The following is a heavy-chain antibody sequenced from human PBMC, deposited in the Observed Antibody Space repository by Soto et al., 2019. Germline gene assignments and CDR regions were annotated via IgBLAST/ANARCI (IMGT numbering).Heavy chain of an antibody. Sequence: GGSLRLSCAASGFTVSSNYMSWVRQAPGKGLEWVSGIYSGGSTYYEDSVKGRFTISRDNSKNTLYLQMNSLRAEDTAVYYCARDHRYSSGWYYYYGMDVWGHGTTVTVSS. V-gene: IGHV3-53*01. CDR2: IYSGGST. D-gene: IGHD6-19*01. CDR3: ARDHRYSSGWYYYYGMDV. CDR1: GFTVSSNY. J-gene: IGHJ6*02.